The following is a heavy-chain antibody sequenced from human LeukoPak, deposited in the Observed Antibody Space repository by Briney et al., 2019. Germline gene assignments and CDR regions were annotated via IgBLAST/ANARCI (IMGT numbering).Heavy chain of an antibody. J-gene: IGHJ4*02. CDR1: GFTFSSYW. CDR2: IKQDGSEK. D-gene: IGHD3-22*01. Sequence: GGSLRLSCAASGFTFSSYWMSWVRQAPGKGLEWVANIKQDGSEKYYVDSVKGRFTISRDNAKNSLYLQMNSLRAEDTAVYYCARVDYYDSSGYDFDYWGQGTLVTVSS. CDR3: ARVDYYDSSGYDFDY. V-gene: IGHV3-7*03.